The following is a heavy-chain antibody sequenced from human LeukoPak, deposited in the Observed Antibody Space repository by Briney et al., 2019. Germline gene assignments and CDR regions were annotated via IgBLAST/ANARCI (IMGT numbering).Heavy chain of an antibody. CDR2: ISTGGGST. V-gene: IGHV3-23*01. Sequence: GGSLRLSCAPSGFTFSYYAMSWVRQAPGKGLEWVSAISTGGGSTYYAASVEGRFTISRDNSKNTLYLQMNSLRAEDTAVYYCAKGLRPVIAAADVGDAFDVWGQGTMVAVSS. CDR3: AKGLRPVIAAADVGDAFDV. J-gene: IGHJ3*01. CDR1: GFTFSYYA. D-gene: IGHD6-13*01.